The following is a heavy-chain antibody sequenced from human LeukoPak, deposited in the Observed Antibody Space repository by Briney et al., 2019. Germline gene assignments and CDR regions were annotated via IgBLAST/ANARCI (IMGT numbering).Heavy chain of an antibody. CDR1: GFTFSSYA. J-gene: IGHJ5*02. CDR3: AKDHSGSYKRDWFDP. D-gene: IGHD1-26*01. CDR2: ISGSGGST. Sequence: GGSLRLSGAASGFTFSSYAMSWVCQAPGKGLEWVSAISGSGGSTYYADSVKGRFTISRDNSKNTLYLQMNSLRAEDTAVYYCAKDHSGSYKRDWFDPWGQGTLVTVSS. V-gene: IGHV3-23*01.